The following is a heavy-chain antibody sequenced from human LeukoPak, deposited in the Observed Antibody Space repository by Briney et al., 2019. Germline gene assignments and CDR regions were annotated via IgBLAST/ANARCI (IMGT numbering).Heavy chain of an antibody. Sequence: GGSLRLSCAASGFTVSSNYMSWVRQAPGKGLEWVSVIYSGGNTYYADSVKGRFTISRDNSKNTLYLQMNSLRAEDTAVYYCARHSEGPVNDAFDIWGQGTKVTVSS. D-gene: IGHD2-2*01. V-gene: IGHV3-53*01. J-gene: IGHJ3*02. CDR3: ARHSEGPVNDAFDI. CDR2: IYSGGNT. CDR1: GFTVSSNY.